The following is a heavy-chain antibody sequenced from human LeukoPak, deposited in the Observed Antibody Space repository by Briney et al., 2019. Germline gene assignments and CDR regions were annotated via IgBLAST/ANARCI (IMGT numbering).Heavy chain of an antibody. CDR3: ARWQQRPIDC. J-gene: IGHJ4*02. CDR2: FYVGGAT. CDR1: GFSVTNNY. Sequence: GGSLRLSCAVSGFSVTNNYMSWVRQAPGKGLEWVSVFYVGGATYYADSVKGRFTISRDNSKDTLYLQMNYLRAEDTAVYYCARWQQRPIDCWGQGTLVTVSS. V-gene: IGHV3-53*01. D-gene: IGHD5-18*01.